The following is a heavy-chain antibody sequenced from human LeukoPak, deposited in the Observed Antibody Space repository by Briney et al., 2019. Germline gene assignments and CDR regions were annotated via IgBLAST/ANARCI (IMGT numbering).Heavy chain of an antibody. J-gene: IGHJ4*02. Sequence: PSETLSLTCTVSGGSSINGTFYWDWIRQPPGTGLEWIGNIYSGTTSYNPSLKSRVTLSLDTSKNHFSLKLSSVTAADTAVYYCSHSGYDSGQVYLDYWGQGTLVTVSS. D-gene: IGHD5-12*01. CDR3: SHSGYDSGQVYLDY. CDR2: IYSGTT. CDR1: GGSSINGTFY. V-gene: IGHV4-39*07.